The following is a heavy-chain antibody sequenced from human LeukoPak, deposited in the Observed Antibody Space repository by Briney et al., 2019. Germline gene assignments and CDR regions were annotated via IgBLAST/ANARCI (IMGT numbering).Heavy chain of an antibody. CDR2: IFHSGKT. V-gene: IGHV4-38-2*01. Sequence: SETLSLTCGVSGYSISSGSSWGWIRQSPGKGLEWNGSIFHSGKTYYNLSLKSRVTISVDTSKNQFSLKLASVTAADTAVYYCARGHLPDFWGQGTLVTVSS. CDR3: ARGHLPDF. J-gene: IGHJ4*02. CDR1: GYSISSGSS.